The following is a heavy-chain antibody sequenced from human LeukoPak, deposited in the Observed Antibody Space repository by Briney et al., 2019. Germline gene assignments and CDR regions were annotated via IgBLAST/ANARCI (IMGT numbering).Heavy chain of an antibody. D-gene: IGHD3-10*01. CDR2: IWYDGRNK. CDR1: GFTFNNYG. CDR3: RGVNGSGSYYYFDY. Sequence: GGSLRLSCAASGFTFNNYGMRWVRQAPGKGLEWVAVIWYDGRNKYYADSVKGRFTISRDNAKNSLYLQMNSLRAEDTAVYYCRGVNGSGSYYYFDYWGQGTLVTVSS. V-gene: IGHV3-33*03. J-gene: IGHJ4*02.